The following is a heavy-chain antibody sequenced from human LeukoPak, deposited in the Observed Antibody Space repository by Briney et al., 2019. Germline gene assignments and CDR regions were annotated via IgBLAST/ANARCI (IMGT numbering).Heavy chain of an antibody. J-gene: IGHJ4*02. CDR2: ISYSGNP. CDR1: GGPLSSYH. D-gene: IGHD6-13*01. V-gene: IGHV4-59*01. Sequence: ETLSLTCTVPGGPLSSYHWSWIRQPTGKGLEWNGSISYSGNPHYKLSLKSRVTIAVDTSKNYFSLKLSSVTAADTAVYYCARIAAAGLSTDYWGQGTLVTVSS. CDR3: ARIAAAGLSTDY.